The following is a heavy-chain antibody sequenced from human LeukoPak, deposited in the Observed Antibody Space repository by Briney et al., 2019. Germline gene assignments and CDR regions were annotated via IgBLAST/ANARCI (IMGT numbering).Heavy chain of an antibody. V-gene: IGHV4-34*01. CDR1: GGSSSGYY. CDR2: INHSGST. D-gene: IGHD6-19*01. Sequence: SETLSLTCAVYGGSSSGYYWSWIRQPPGKGLEWIGEINHSGSTNYNPSLKSRVTISVDTSKNQFSLKLSSVTAADTAVYYCARKGYSSGWYDYWGQGTLVTVSS. J-gene: IGHJ4*02. CDR3: ARKGYSSGWYDY.